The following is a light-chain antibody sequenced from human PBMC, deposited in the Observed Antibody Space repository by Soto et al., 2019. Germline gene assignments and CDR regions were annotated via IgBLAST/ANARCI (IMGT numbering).Light chain of an antibody. CDR1: SSDVGGYNY. J-gene: IGLJ2*01. Sequence: QSVLTQFPSASGSPGQSVTISCTGTSSDVGGYNYVSWYQQHPGKAPKLMIYEVSKRPSGVPDRFSGSKSGNTASLTVSGLQAEDEADYYCTSFAGHNNYVVFGGGTKLTVL. V-gene: IGLV2-8*01. CDR3: TSFAGHNNYVV. CDR2: EVS.